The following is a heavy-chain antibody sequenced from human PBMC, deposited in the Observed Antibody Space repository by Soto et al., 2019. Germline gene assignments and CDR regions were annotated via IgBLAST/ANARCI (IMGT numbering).Heavy chain of an antibody. J-gene: IGHJ5*02. V-gene: IGHV1-69*01. CDR1: GGTFSSYA. Sequence: QVQLVQSGAEVKKPGSSVKVSCKASGGTFSSYAISWVRQAPGQGLEWMGGIIPIFGTANYAQKFQGRVTLPAEESTATAYRGLSSRRSEETAVNYFAGVGGSSAPITNWFDPWGQGTLVTVSS. D-gene: IGHD3-16*01. CDR3: AGVGGSSAPITNWFDP. CDR2: IIPIFGTA.